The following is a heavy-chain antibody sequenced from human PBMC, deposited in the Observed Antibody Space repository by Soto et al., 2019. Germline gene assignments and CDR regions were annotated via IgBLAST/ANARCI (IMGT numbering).Heavy chain of an antibody. CDR1: GFTFNRCA. CDR3: AKNPGNSYFYHYGMDV. V-gene: IGHV3-23*01. CDR2: ISGSGGIT. J-gene: IGHJ6*02. Sequence: GGSLRLSCAVSGFTFNRCALTWVRPAPGKGLEWVSGISGSGGITYYGDSVKGRFTISRDNSKNTLYLQMNSLRAEDTAVYYCAKNPGNSYFYHYGMDVWGQGTTVTVSS. D-gene: IGHD4-4*01.